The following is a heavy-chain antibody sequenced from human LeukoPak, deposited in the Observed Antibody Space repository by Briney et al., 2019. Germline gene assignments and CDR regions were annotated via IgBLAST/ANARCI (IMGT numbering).Heavy chain of an antibody. Sequence: GGSLRLSCVASGFTFPTYAMMWVRQAPGKGLEWVSIIYTGGITYYADSVKGRFTISRDNSKNTVYLQMNSLRAEDTAVYYCAKPQHYYGSGSYYSSIFDYWGQGTLVTVSS. J-gene: IGHJ4*02. CDR3: AKPQHYYGSGSYYSSIFDY. CDR2: IYTGGIT. V-gene: IGHV3-66*02. D-gene: IGHD3-10*01. CDR1: GFTFPTYA.